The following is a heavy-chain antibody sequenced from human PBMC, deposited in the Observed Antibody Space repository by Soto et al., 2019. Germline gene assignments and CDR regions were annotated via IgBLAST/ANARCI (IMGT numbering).Heavy chain of an antibody. D-gene: IGHD6-19*01. Sequence: QVQLVQSGAEEKKPGASVKVSCKASGYTFTGYAMHWVRQAPGQRLEWMGWINAGNGNTKYSRKFQGRVTITRDTSASTAYMELSSLRSEDTAVYYCARAVAVPVDFDYWGQGTLVTVSS. J-gene: IGHJ4*02. CDR2: INAGNGNT. V-gene: IGHV1-3*05. CDR1: GYTFTGYA. CDR3: ARAVAVPVDFDY.